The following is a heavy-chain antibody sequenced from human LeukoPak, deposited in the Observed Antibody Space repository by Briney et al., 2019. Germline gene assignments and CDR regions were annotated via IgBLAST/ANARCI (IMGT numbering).Heavy chain of an antibody. CDR3: ATLTGTTYPYYFDF. V-gene: IGHV4-59*01. Sequence: SETLSLTCAVSGASIRHYYWSWIRQPPGKGLEWIGNLYHSGSPNYNPSLKSRVTISIDTAKNQFSLRLRSVTAADTAVYYCATLTGTTYPYYFDFWGQATLVTVSS. J-gene: IGHJ4*02. CDR1: GASIRHYY. D-gene: IGHD1-20*01. CDR2: LYHSGSP.